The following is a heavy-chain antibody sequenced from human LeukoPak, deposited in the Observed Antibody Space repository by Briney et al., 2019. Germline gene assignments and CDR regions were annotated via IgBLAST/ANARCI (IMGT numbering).Heavy chain of an antibody. D-gene: IGHD3-22*01. V-gene: IGHV4-31*03. CDR3: ARDLSGYGASDY. Sequence: PSETLSLTCSVSGGSISSGAYYWSWIRQFPGRGLEWIAYIYHTGNTYYNPSLKNRLTISLDTSQNQFSLKLSSVTAVDTAVYYCARDLSGYGASDYWGQGTLVTVSS. CDR2: IYHTGNT. J-gene: IGHJ4*02. CDR1: GGSISSGAYY.